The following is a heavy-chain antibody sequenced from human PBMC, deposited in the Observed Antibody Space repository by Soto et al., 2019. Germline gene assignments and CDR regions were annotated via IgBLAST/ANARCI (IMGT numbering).Heavy chain of an antibody. D-gene: IGHD3-16*01. V-gene: IGHV1-18*01. CDR3: AREGVRPYYYYGMDV. J-gene: IGHJ6*02. CDR2: ISPFNGNT. CDR1: GYPFTRYG. Sequence: ASVKVSCKSSGYPFTRYGITWIRQAPGQGLEWMGWISPFNGNTNYAQKLQDRVTMTTDTSTTTAYMELRSLRSDDTAVYYCAREGVRPYYYYGMDVWGQGTTVTVSS.